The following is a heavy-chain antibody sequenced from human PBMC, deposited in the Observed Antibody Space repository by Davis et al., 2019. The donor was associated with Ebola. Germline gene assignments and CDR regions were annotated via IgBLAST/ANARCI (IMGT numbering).Heavy chain of an antibody. Sequence: SVKVSCKASGGTFSSYAISWVRQAPGQGLEWMGGIIPIFGTANYAQKFQGRVTITADESTSTAYMELSSLRSEDTAVYYCARGRWLRYGDWGNWFDPWGQGTLITVSS. J-gene: IGHJ5*02. CDR3: ARGRWLRYGDWGNWFDP. CDR1: GGTFSSYA. V-gene: IGHV1-69*13. CDR2: IIPIFGTA. D-gene: IGHD5-12*01.